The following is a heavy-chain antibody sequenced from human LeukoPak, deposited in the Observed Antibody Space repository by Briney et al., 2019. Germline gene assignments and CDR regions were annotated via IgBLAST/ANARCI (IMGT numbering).Heavy chain of an antibody. D-gene: IGHD3-9*01. CDR2: INLNSGGT. CDR1: GYAFTGYY. V-gene: IGHV1-2*02. J-gene: IGHJ4*02. CDR3: ARSPHILTGENFDY. Sequence: ASEKVSCKASGYAFTGYYMHWVRQAPGQGLEWMGWINLNSGGTNYAQKFQGRVTMTRDTSISTAYMELSRLRSDNTAIYYCARSPHILTGENFDYWGQGTLVTVSS.